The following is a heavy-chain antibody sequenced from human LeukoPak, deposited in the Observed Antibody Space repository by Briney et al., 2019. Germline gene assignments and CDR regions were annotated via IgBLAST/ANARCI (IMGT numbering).Heavy chain of an antibody. D-gene: IGHD5-18*01. J-gene: IGHJ4*02. CDR3: ARESGGGYSYAIFDH. CDR1: GGTFSSYA. CDR2: IIPILGIA. V-gene: IGHV1-69*04. Sequence: ASVKVSCKASGGTFSSYAISWVRQAPGQGLEWMGRIIPILGIANYAQKFQGRVTITADKSTSTAYMELSSLRSEDTAVYYCARESGGGYSYAIFDHWGQGTLVTVSS.